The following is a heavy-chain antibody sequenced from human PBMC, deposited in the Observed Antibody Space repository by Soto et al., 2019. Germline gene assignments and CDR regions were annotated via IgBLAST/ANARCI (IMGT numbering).Heavy chain of an antibody. J-gene: IGHJ6*02. Sequence: PGGSLRLSCAASGFTFSDYYMSWIRQAPGKGLEWVSYISSSGSTIYYADSVKGRFTISRDNAKNSLYLQMNSLRAEDTAVYYCARDTVYYDFWSGYFYYYGMDVWGQGTTVTVS. CDR2: ISSSGSTI. V-gene: IGHV3-11*01. CDR3: ARDTVYYDFWSGYFYYYGMDV. D-gene: IGHD3-3*01. CDR1: GFTFSDYY.